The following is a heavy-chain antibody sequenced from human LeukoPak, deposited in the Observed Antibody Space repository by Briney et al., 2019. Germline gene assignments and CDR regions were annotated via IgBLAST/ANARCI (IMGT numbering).Heavy chain of an antibody. J-gene: IGHJ6*03. CDR3: ARGRIAAYYYYYYMDV. Sequence: KPSETLSLTCAVYGGSFSGYYWSWIRQPPGKGLEWIGEINHSGSTNYNPSLKSRVTISVDTSKNQFSLKLSSVTAADTAVYYCARGRIAAYYYYYYMDVWGKGTTVTVSS. CDR1: GGSFSGYY. V-gene: IGHV4-34*01. D-gene: IGHD6-25*01. CDR2: INHSGST.